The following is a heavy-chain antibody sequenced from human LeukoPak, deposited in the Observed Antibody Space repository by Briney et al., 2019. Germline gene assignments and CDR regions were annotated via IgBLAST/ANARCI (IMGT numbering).Heavy chain of an antibody. CDR3: ARDYYDSSGYYEYYFDY. J-gene: IGHJ4*02. CDR1: GGTFRSYA. CDR2: IIPIFGTA. Sequence: SVKVSCKASGGTFRSYAISWVRQAPGQGLEWMGGIIPIFGTANYAQKLQGRVTMTTDTSTSTAYMELRSLRSDDTAVYYCARDYYDSSGYYEYYFDYWGQGTLVTVSS. D-gene: IGHD3-22*01. V-gene: IGHV1-69*05.